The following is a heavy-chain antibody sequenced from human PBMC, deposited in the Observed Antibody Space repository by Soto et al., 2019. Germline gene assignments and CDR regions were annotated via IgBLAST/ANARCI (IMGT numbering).Heavy chain of an antibody. CDR1: GYSFTNYW. CDR3: ARTPPGSVFYFDY. D-gene: IGHD6-19*01. Sequence: EVQLVQSGAEVKKPGESLKISCKGSGYSFTNYWIGWVRQMPGKGLEWMGFIYPGDSDARYSPSFQGQVTISADKSISTAYLQWSNLKASDTAMYYCARTPPGSVFYFDYWGQGTLVTVSS. CDR2: IYPGDSDA. V-gene: IGHV5-51*03. J-gene: IGHJ4*02.